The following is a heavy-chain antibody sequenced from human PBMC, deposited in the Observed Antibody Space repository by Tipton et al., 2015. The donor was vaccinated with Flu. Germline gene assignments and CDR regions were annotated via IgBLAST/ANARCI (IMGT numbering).Heavy chain of an antibody. D-gene: IGHD2-2*01. Sequence: SLRLSCAASGFTFDDYAMHWVRQAPGKGLEWVSGISWNSGSIGYADSVKGRFTISRDNAKNSLYLQMNSLRGEDTAVYYCVRSGYQLPGRLGYWGQGTLVTVSS. J-gene: IGHJ4*02. V-gene: IGHV3-9*01. CDR1: GFTFDDYA. CDR2: ISWNSGSI. CDR3: VRSGYQLPGRLGY.